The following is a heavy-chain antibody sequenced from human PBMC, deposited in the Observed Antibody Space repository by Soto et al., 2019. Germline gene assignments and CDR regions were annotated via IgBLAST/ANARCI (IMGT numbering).Heavy chain of an antibody. CDR3: ARALSMAQYYYDMDV. CDR1: GYTFTTYG. Sequence: QVQLVQSGPEVKKPGASVKVSCKASGYTFTTYGISWVRQAPGQGLEWMGWISPYNGDTHYAERFQGRLTMTTGTSATSAYMALRTLSSDDRAVYFCARALSMAQYYYDMDVWGKGTTVTVSS. CDR2: ISPYNGDT. J-gene: IGHJ6*03. V-gene: IGHV1-18*01.